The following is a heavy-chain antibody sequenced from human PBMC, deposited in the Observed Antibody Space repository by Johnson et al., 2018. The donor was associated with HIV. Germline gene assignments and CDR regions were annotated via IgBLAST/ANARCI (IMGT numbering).Heavy chain of an antibody. CDR2: ITGSGGST. V-gene: IGHV3-23*01. CDR3: ARENDAFDI. CDR1: GFTFSNYV. Sequence: EVQLLESGGGLVQSGGSLRLSCAASGFTFSNYVMSWVRQAPGKGLEWVSSITGSGGSTYYADSVKGRFTISRDNSKNTLYLQMNSLRAEDTAVYYCARENDAFDIWGQGTMVTVSS. J-gene: IGHJ3*02.